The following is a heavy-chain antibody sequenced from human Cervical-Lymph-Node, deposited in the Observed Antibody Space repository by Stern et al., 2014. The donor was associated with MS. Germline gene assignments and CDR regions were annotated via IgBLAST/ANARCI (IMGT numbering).Heavy chain of an antibody. Sequence: QVQLVESGAEVKKPGSSGTVSCKASGGTFSHYAITWFRQAPGRGLEWMGDTNPLFGTTNYAQKFQGRVTMTAHESTATAYMELSGLRSEDTAVYYCAGDRHSSGFDHWGQGTLVTVSS. V-gene: IGHV1-69*01. D-gene: IGHD3-22*01. CDR2: TNPLFGTT. CDR1: GGTFSHYA. CDR3: AGDRHSSGFDH. J-gene: IGHJ4*02.